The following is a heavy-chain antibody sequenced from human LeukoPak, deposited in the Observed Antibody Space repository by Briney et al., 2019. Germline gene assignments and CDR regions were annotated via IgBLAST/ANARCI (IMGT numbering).Heavy chain of an antibody. J-gene: IGHJ3*02. CDR2: ISYDGSNK. Sequence: GGSLRLSCAASGFTFSSYGMHWVRQAPGKGLEWVAVISYDGSNKYYADSVKGRFATSRDSSKNTLYLQMNSLRAEDTAVYYCAKARNYGDYDAVNIWGQGTMVTVSS. CDR3: AKARNYGDYDAVNI. V-gene: IGHV3-30*18. CDR1: GFTFSSYG. D-gene: IGHD4-17*01.